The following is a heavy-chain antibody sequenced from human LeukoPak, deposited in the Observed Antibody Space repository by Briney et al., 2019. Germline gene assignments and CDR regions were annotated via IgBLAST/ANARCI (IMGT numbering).Heavy chain of an antibody. CDR2: IVVGSGNT. J-gene: IGHJ4*02. CDR1: GFTFTSSA. V-gene: IGHV1-58*01. D-gene: IGHD1-14*01. CDR3: AADPNPDGVQVY. Sequence: SVTVSCKASGFTFTSSAVQWVRQARGQRLEGIGWIVVGSGNTNYAQKFQERVTITRDMSTSTAYMELSSLRSEDTAVYYCAADPNPDGVQVYWGQGTLVTVSS.